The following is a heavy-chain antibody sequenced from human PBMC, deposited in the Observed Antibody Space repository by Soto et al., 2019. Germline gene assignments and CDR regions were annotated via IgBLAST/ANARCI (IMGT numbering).Heavy chain of an antibody. J-gene: IGHJ4*02. D-gene: IGHD5-12*01. CDR2: FIPILGIA. Sequence: QVQLVQSGAEVKKPGSSVKVSCKASGGTFSSYTISWVRQAPGQGLEWMGRFIPILGIANYAQKFQGRVTIPADKCTSTAYMELSSLRSEDTAVYYCARDHSGYDWGYFDYWGQGTLVTVSS. V-gene: IGHV1-69*08. CDR3: ARDHSGYDWGYFDY. CDR1: GGTFSSYT.